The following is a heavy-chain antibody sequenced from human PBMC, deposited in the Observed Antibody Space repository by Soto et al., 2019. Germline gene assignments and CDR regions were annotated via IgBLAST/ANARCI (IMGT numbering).Heavy chain of an antibody. CDR3: VRHGIGVLHGLVDV. V-gene: IGHV4-59*08. Sequence: QVQLQESGPGLVKPSETLSLTCTVSGDSISSYNLAWIRQPPGKGLEWIGYFRSGGGTSYHPYLTCRVAISAATSMKQFSLRLSSVPAADTAVYYCVRHGIGVLHGLVDVWGQGTTVTVSS. D-gene: IGHD3-10*01. CDR2: FRSGGGT. CDR1: GDSISSYN. J-gene: IGHJ6*02.